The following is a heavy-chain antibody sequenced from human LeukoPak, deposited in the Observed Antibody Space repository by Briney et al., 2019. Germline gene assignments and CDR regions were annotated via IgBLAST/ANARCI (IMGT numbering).Heavy chain of an antibody. J-gene: IGHJ5*02. CDR2: IIPILGIA. V-gene: IGHV1-69*02. CDR3: ARSITVVAALDA. Sequence: ASVKVSCKASGGTFSSYTISWVRQAPGQGLEWMGRIIPILGIANYAQKFQGRVTITADKSTSTAYMELSSLRSEDTAVYYCARSITVVAALDAWGQGTLVTVSS. D-gene: IGHD2-15*01. CDR1: GGTFSSYT.